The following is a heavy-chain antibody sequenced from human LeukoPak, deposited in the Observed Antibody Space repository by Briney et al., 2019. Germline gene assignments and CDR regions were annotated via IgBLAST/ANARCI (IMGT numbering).Heavy chain of an antibody. CDR1: GYSISSGYY. J-gene: IGHJ4*02. Sequence: TSETLSLTCTVSGYSISSGYYWGWIRQPPGKGLEWIGSIYHSGSTYYNPSLKSRVTISVDTSKNQFSLKLSSVTAADTAVYYCARHDLDRYYFDYWGQGTLVTVSS. D-gene: IGHD3-9*01. CDR3: ARHDLDRYYFDY. V-gene: IGHV4-38-2*02. CDR2: IYHSGST.